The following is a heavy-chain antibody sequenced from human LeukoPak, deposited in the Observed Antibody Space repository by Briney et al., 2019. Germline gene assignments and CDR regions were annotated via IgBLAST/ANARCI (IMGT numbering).Heavy chain of an antibody. CDR3: AREGAAAGTDLGAFDI. CDR2: IYSGGST. V-gene: IGHV3-53*01. D-gene: IGHD6-13*01. CDR1: GGSISSSNW. Sequence: PSETLSLTCAVSGGSISSSNWWSWVRQAPGKGLEWVSVIYSGGSTYYADSVKGRFTISRDNSKNTLYLQMNSLRAEDTAVYFCAREGAAAGTDLGAFDIWGQGTMATVSS. J-gene: IGHJ3*02.